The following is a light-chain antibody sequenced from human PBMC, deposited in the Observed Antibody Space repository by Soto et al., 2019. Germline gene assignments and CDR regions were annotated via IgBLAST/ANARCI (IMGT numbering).Light chain of an antibody. CDR2: DVS. V-gene: IGKV3-11*01. J-gene: IGKJ1*01. CDR3: KQRSDWPWT. CDR1: ESVTNY. Sequence: PGERGTLSCRASESVTNYLAWYQQKPGQAPRLLVYDVSNRATGIPARFSGGGSGTDFTLTISNLEPEDFAVYYCKQRSDWPWTFGQGTKVDIK.